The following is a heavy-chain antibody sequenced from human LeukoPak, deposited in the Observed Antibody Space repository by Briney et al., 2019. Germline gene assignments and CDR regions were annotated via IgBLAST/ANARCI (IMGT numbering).Heavy chain of an antibody. V-gene: IGHV3-48*01. J-gene: IGHJ4*02. CDR2: ICPGGDI. CDR1: GFSFTADS. CDR3: AGRFDS. Sequence: GGSLRLSCVASGFSFTADSMNWVRQAPRRGRESISDICPGGDIYYADSVTGRFTVSRDIAKKSLYLQMDSLRVEDTAVYYCAGRFDSWGQGTLVTVSS.